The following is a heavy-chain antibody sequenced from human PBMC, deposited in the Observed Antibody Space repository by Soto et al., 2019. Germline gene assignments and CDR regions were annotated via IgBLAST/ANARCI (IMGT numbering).Heavy chain of an antibody. CDR3: ARAQSAYEPIDH. V-gene: IGHV4-59*01. Sequence: SETLSLTCTVSGGSISRYYWSWIRQPPGKGLEWMGYIYYSGITKYNPSLKSRVTISEDTSKNQFSLKLTSVTAADTAVYYCARAQSAYEPIDHWGQGTLVTVSS. CDR2: IYYSGIT. J-gene: IGHJ4*02. CDR1: GGSISRYY. D-gene: IGHD5-12*01.